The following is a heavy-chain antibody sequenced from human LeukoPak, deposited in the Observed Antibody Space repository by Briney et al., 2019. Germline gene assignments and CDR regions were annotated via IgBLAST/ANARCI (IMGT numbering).Heavy chain of an antibody. CDR2: IS. D-gene: IGHD3-16*01. CDR1: GFSFSSYE. Sequence: PGGSLRLSCVASGFSFSSYEMNWVRQAPGKGLEWVSYISAMKGRFTISRDNAENSLYLQMNSLRAEDTAVYYCARPFVWGLATQGVDYWGQGTLVTVSS. V-gene: IGHV3-48*03. J-gene: IGHJ4*02. CDR3: ARPFVWGLATQGVDY.